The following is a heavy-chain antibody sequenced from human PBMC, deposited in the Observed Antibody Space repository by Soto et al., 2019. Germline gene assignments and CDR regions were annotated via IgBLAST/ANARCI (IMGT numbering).Heavy chain of an antibody. V-gene: IGHV4-39*01. CDR1: GGSISSSIYY. CDR3: ARQVVTVSSPIYFFAY. CDR2: IFYSGST. D-gene: IGHD2-21*02. J-gene: IGHJ4*02. Sequence: SETLSLTCTVSGGSISSSIYYGGWIRRPPGKGLEWIGSIFYSGSTYYNPSLKSRVTISVDTSKNHFSLKLYSVTAADTVLFFCARQVVTVSSPIYFFAYGGQGFLVTVSS.